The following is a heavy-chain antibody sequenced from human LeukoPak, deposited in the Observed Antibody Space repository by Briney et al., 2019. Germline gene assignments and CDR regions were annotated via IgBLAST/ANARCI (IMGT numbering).Heavy chain of an antibody. D-gene: IGHD3-9*01. CDR2: ISSGGGTI. V-gene: IGHV3-48*03. CDR1: GFTFSSYE. J-gene: IGHJ4*02. Sequence: GGSLRLSCAASGFTFSSYEMDWVRQAPGKGLEWVAYISSGGGTIYYADSVRGRFTISRDNAKNSLYLQMNSLRAEDTAVYYCAKGLYDWLSDTDYWGQGTLVTVSS. CDR3: AKGLYDWLSDTDY.